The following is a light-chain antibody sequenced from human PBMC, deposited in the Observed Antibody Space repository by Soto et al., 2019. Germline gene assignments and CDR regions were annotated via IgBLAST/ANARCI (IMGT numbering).Light chain of an antibody. CDR1: QSISKW. CDR2: DAS. V-gene: IGKV1-5*01. J-gene: IGKJ4*01. CDR3: QQYHDWPLT. Sequence: DILMTQSPSILSASVGDTVTITCRASQSISKWVAWYQQRAGKAPTALIFDASNSEKGVPSRFSGSGSGTEFTLTISSLQSEDFAVYYCQQYHDWPLTFGGGTRVEIK.